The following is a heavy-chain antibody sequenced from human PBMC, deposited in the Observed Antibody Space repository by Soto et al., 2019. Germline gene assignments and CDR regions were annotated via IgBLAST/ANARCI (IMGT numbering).Heavy chain of an antibody. J-gene: IGHJ6*02. CDR1: GFTFSDYY. D-gene: IGHD2-21*02. V-gene: IGHV3-11*06. CDR3: ARTYCGGDCYPTPRYYGMDV. Sequence: GGSLRLSCAASGFTFSDYYMTWIRQAPGKGLEWVSYISSSGSYTNYADSVKGRFTISRDNAKNSLYLQMNSLRAEDTAVYYCARTYCGGDCYPTPRYYGMDVWGQGTTVTVSS. CDR2: ISSSGSYT.